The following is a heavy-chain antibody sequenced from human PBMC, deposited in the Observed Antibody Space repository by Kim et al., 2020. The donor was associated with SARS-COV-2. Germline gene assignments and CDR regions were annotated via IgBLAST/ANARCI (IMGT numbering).Heavy chain of an antibody. D-gene: IGHD6-19*01. CDR3: TRVPGGTQWLPTEWFDP. J-gene: IGHJ5*02. V-gene: IGHV3-49*01. Sequence: KGRFTISRDGSKSIAYLQMNSLKTEDTAVYYCTRVPGGTQWLPTEWFDPWGQGTLVTVSS.